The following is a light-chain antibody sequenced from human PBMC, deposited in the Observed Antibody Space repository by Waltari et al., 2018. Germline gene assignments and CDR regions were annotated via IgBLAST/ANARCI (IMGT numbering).Light chain of an antibody. J-gene: IGLJ3*02. Sequence: QLVLNHSPSPSASLVASVPRTCTLTTGHTTNRIRWHLQQPDKGPRYLMNVNSDGSHNQGVGIPDRFAASSSGAERYRTISSLQSEDEADYYCQTGGHGTWVFGGETRLTVL. CDR3: QTGGHGTWV. CDR2: VNSDGSH. V-gene: IGLV4-69*01. CDR1: TGHTTNR.